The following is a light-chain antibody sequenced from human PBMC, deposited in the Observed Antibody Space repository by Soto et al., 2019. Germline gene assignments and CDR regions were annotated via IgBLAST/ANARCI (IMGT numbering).Light chain of an antibody. CDR3: NSYRSSNTYV. CDR1: SSDVGGYNY. V-gene: IGLV2-14*01. CDR2: EVS. Sequence: QSALTQPASVSGSPGQSITISCTGSSSDVGGYNYVSWYQQHPGKAPKLMIYEVSYRPSGVSDRFSGSKSGNTASLTISGLQAEDEADYYCNSYRSSNTYVFGTGTQLTVL. J-gene: IGLJ1*01.